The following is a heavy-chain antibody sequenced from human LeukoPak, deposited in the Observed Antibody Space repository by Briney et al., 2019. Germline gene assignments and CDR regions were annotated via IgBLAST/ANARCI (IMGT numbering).Heavy chain of an antibody. J-gene: IGHJ5*02. V-gene: IGHV1-69*05. CDR2: IIPIFGTA. CDR1: GGTFSSYA. Sequence: SVKVSCKASGGTFSSYAISWVRQAPGQGLEWMGRIIPIFGTANYAQKFQGRVTITTDESTSTAYMELSSLRSEDTAVYYCATGVRRILEWLRFDPWGQGTLVTVSS. D-gene: IGHD3-3*01. CDR3: ATGVRRILEWLRFDP.